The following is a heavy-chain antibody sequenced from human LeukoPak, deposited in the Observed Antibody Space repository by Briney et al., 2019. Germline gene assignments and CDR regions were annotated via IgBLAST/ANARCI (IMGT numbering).Heavy chain of an antibody. J-gene: IGHJ4*02. CDR2: IYHSGST. CDR3: AREVYYGSGSFDY. V-gene: IGHV4-30-2*01. Sequence: SETLSLTCAVSGGSISSGGYSWSWIRQPPGKGLEWIGYIYHSGSTYYNPSLKSRVTISVDTSKNQFSLELSSVTAADTAVYYCAREVYYGSGSFDYWGQGTLVTVSS. D-gene: IGHD3-10*01. CDR1: GGSISSGGYS.